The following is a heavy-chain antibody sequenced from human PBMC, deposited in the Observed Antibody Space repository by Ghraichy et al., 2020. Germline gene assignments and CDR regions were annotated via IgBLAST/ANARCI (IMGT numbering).Heavy chain of an antibody. J-gene: IGHJ3*02. CDR3: AKSGDWIAADLPGAFDI. Sequence: GGSLRLSCAASGFTFSSYAMSWVRQAPGKGLEWVSAISGSGGSTYYADSVKGRFTISRDNSKNTLYLQMNSLRAEDTAVYYCAKSGDWIAADLPGAFDIWGQGTMVTVSS. CDR2: ISGSGGST. V-gene: IGHV3-23*01. D-gene: IGHD6-13*01. CDR1: GFTFSSYA.